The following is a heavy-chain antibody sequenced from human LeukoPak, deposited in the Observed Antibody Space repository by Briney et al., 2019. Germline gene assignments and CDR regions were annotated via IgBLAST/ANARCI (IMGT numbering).Heavy chain of an antibody. CDR2: MNPNSGNT. J-gene: IGHJ4*02. Sequence: ASVKVSCKASGYTFTSYDINWVRQATGQGLEWMGWMNPNSGNTGYAQKFQGRVTMTRNTSISTAYMELSSLRSDDAAVYYCARDGAGAYSSSWYKTNPHYFDYWGQGTLVTVSS. V-gene: IGHV1-8*01. D-gene: IGHD6-13*01. CDR3: ARDGAGAYSSSWYKTNPHYFDY. CDR1: GYTFTSYD.